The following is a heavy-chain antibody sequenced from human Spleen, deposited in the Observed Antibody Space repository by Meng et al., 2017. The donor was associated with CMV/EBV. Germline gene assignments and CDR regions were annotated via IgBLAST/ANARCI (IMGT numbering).Heavy chain of an antibody. CDR1: GFNVSDNY. J-gene: IGHJ6*02. CDR2: IYSGGSST. CDR3: ARGYGDDGLNYYYYGMDV. D-gene: IGHD4-17*01. V-gene: IGHV3-23*03. Sequence: GESLKISCAVSGFNVSDNYMSWVRQAPGKGLEWVSVIYSGGSSTYYADSVKGRFTISRDNSKNTLYLQMNSLRAEDTAVYYCARGYGDDGLNYYYYGMDVWGQGTTVTVSS.